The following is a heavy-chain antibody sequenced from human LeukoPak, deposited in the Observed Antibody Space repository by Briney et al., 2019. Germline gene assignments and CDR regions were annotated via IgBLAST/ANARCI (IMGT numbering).Heavy chain of an antibody. CDR3: ARNGRYCSGGSCGPDY. V-gene: IGHV4-39*01. D-gene: IGHD2-15*01. CDR2: IYYSGSI. J-gene: IGHJ4*02. CDR1: GGSISRSSYY. Sequence: SETLSLSCTVSGGSISRSSYYWGWIRQPPGKGLEWIGSIYYSGSIYYNPSLKSRVTISVDTSKNQFSLKLSSVTAADTAVYYCARNGRYCSGGSCGPDYWGQGTLVTVSS.